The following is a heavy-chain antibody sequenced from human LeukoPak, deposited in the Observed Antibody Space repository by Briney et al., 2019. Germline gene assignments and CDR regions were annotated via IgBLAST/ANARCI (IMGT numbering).Heavy chain of an antibody. J-gene: IGHJ4*02. CDR2: ISSSSSYI. Sequence: GGSLRLSCAASGFTFSSYSMNWVRQAPGKGLEWVSSISSSSSYIYYADSVKGRFTISRDNAKNSLYLQMNSLRAEDTAVYYCAREGYCSGGSCYHFDYWGQGTLVTVSS. CDR3: AREGYCSGGSCYHFDY. V-gene: IGHV3-21*01. CDR1: GFTFSSYS. D-gene: IGHD2-15*01.